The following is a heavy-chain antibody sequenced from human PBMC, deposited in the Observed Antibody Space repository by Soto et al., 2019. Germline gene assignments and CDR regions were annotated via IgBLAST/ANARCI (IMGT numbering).Heavy chain of an antibody. CDR3: ARDPTATTNWFDP. D-gene: IGHD2-21*02. CDR1: GFTLSSYS. CDR2: ISSSSSYI. J-gene: IGHJ5*02. Sequence: LRRSCAASGFTLSSYSINWVRQAPGKGLEWVSSISSSSSYIYYADSVKGRFTISRDNAKNSLYLQMNSLRAEDTAVYYCARDPTATTNWFDPWGQGTLVTVSS. V-gene: IGHV3-21*01.